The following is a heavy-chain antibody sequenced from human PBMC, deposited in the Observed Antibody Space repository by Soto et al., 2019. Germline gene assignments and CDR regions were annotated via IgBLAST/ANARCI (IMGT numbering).Heavy chain of an antibody. CDR1: GFSISGSA. CDR2: IRDKTNGYAT. V-gene: IGHV3-73*01. Sequence: EVQLVESGGDLVQPGGSLKLSCAASGFSISGSAIHWVRQASGKGLEWVARIRDKTNGYATGYAASVQGRLTISRDDSKNTGLRQMNSSKTEDTAVYYCTRLDAPGDRALDIWCQGTIVTLSS. CDR3: TRLDAPGDRALDI. J-gene: IGHJ3*02.